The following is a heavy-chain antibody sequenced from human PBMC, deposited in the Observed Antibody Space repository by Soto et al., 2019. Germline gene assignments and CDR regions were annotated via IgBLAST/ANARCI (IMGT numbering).Heavy chain of an antibody. Sequence: MSLTWSVAATSITAGGYDWSWIRPHPGKCLEWIGSFYSSGSVIYNPSLRILLSISGETTKTHFSMILTSVTDAATAHSFCARMYSSGSGWFDPWGQGTLVTVSS. CDR1: ATSITAGGYD. J-gene: IGHJ5*02. D-gene: IGHD6-19*01. CDR3: ARMYSSGSGWFDP. V-gene: IGHV4-31*01. CDR2: FYSSGSV.